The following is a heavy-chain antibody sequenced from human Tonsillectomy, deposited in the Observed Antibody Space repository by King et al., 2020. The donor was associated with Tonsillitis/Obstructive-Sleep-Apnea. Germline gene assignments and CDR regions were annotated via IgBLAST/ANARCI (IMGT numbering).Heavy chain of an antibody. CDR1: GYTFTDYY. CDR2: INPNSGGT. J-gene: IGHJ3*01. V-gene: IGHV1-2*06. Sequence: VQLVQSGAEVKKPGASVKVSCKASGYTFTDYYLHWVRQAPGQGLEWMGRINPNSGGTNYAQKFQGRVTITRDTSITAAYMDLTRLRADDTAVYDCARGFHTTVTTLLDAFDLWGQGTMVTVSS. CDR3: ARGFHTTVTTLLDAFDL. D-gene: IGHD4-17*01.